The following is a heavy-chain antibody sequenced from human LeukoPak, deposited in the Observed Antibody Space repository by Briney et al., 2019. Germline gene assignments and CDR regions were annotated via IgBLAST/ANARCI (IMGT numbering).Heavy chain of an antibody. V-gene: IGHV3-23*01. CDR1: GFTFSNSA. CDR3: ARGNWEERWYYDSSGYSY. Sequence: PGGSLRLSCAASGFTFSNSAMSWVRQAPGKGLEWVSTLSGSGITTYYADSVKGRFTISRDNSKNTLYLQMNSLRAEDTAVYYCARGNWEERWYYDSSGYSYWGQGTLVTVSS. D-gene: IGHD3-22*01. CDR2: LSGSGITT. J-gene: IGHJ4*02.